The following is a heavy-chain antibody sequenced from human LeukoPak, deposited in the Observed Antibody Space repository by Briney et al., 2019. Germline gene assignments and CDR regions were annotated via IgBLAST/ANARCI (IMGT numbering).Heavy chain of an antibody. CDR2: ITGSGSGI. J-gene: IGHJ4*02. CDR1: GFTFSNHA. V-gene: IGHV3-23*01. D-gene: IGHD3-9*01. Sequence: GGSLRLSCAASGFTFSNHAMGWVRQAPGKGLEWVSAITGSGSGIYYADSMKSRFTISRDNSKNTLYLQINSLRAEDTAVYYCAKWGDYDALTGYYVSDYWGQGTLVTVSS. CDR3: AKWGDYDALTGYYVSDY.